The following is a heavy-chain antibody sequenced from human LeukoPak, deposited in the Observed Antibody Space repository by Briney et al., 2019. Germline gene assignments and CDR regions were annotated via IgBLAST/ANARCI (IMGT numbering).Heavy chain of an antibody. CDR1: GYTFTSYG. V-gene: IGHV1-8*02. D-gene: IGHD4-11*01. Sequence: ASVKVSCKASGYTFTSYGINWVRQATGQGLEWMGWMNPNSGNTGYAQKFQGRVTMTRNTSISTAYMELSSLRSEDTAVYYCARLYDYSNYSYDQNWFDPWGQGTLVTVSS. CDR2: MNPNSGNT. J-gene: IGHJ5*02. CDR3: ARLYDYSNYSYDQNWFDP.